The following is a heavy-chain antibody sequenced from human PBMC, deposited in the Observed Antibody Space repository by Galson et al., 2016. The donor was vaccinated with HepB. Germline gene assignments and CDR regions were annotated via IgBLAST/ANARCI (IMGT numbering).Heavy chain of an antibody. J-gene: IGHJ6*02. CDR1: GITFSIYW. CDR2: IHTDGSSP. V-gene: IGHV3-74*01. Sequence: SLRLSCAASGITFSIYWMQWVRQAPGKGLVWVSGIHTDGSSPIYADSVKGRFTITRDNTKNTLYLQMNSLRAEDSAVYYCGRGAYFGMDVWGQGTAVTVSS. CDR3: GRGAYFGMDV.